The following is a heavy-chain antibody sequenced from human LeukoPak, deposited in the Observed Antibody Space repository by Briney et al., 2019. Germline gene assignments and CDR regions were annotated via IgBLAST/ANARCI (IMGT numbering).Heavy chain of an antibody. CDR1: GGSISSSNW. Sequence: SGTLSLTCAVSGGSISSSNWWSWVRQPPGKGLEWIGYIYYSGSTNYNPSLKSRVTISVDTSKNQFSLKLSSVTAADTAVYYCARLYYDILTGYGLLDYWGQGTLVTVSS. V-gene: IGHV4-4*02. D-gene: IGHD3-9*01. CDR3: ARLYYDILTGYGLLDY. CDR2: IYYSGST. J-gene: IGHJ4*02.